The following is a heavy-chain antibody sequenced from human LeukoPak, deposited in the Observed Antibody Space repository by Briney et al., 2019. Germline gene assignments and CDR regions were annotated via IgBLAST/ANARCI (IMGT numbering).Heavy chain of an antibody. V-gene: IGHV3-48*01. Sequence: GGSLRLSCAASGFTFSSYSMNWVHQAPGKGLEWVSYISSSSTIYYADSVKGRFTISRDNAKNSLYLQMNSLRVEDTAVYYCARGGNSLDYWGQGTLVTVSS. J-gene: IGHJ4*02. CDR1: GFTFSSYS. D-gene: IGHD3-10*01. CDR3: ARGGNSLDY. CDR2: ISSSSTI.